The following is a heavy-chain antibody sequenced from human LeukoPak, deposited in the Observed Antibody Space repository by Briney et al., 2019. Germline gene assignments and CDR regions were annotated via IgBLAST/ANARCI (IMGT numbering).Heavy chain of an antibody. CDR3: ARDTQYCSGGSCYVSDY. D-gene: IGHD2-15*01. Sequence: ASVKVSCKASGYTFTSYGISWVRQAPGQGLEWMGWISAYNGNTNYAQKLQGRVTMTTDTSTSTAYMELRSLRSDDTAVYYCARDTQYCSGGSCYVSDYWGQGTLVTVSS. CDR2: ISAYNGNT. CDR1: GYTFTSYG. J-gene: IGHJ4*02. V-gene: IGHV1-18*01.